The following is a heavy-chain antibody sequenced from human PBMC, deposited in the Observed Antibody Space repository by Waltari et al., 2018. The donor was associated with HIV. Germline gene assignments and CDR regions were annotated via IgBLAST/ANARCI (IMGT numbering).Heavy chain of an antibody. Sequence: QLQLQESGPGLVKPSETLSLTCTISGGSLSSSTSYWGWIRQPPGKGLEWIGSIYYSGSTYYNPSLKSRVTIAVDTSKNQFSLKLSSVTAADTAVYYCARSSELELPYNWFDPWGQGTLVTVSS. D-gene: IGHD1-7*01. J-gene: IGHJ5*02. CDR1: GGSLSSSTSY. CDR3: ARSSELELPYNWFDP. V-gene: IGHV4-39*01. CDR2: IYYSGST.